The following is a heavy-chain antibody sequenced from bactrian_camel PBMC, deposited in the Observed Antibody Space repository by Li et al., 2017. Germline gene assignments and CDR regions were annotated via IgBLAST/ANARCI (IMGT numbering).Heavy chain of an antibody. CDR1: SRYMPYY. J-gene: IGHJ4*01. CDR3: ATTLQVPYEPLREDTWTI. Sequence: VESGGGSVQAGGSLRLSCEASSRYMPYYMAWFRQVPGKEREGVAAFDSNGSPRLADSVQGRFEISKDNDRKTLYLQMNSLEPEDTAMYYCATTLQVPYEPLREDTWTIWGQGTQVTVS. V-gene: IGHV3S53*01. D-gene: IGHD4*01. CDR2: FDSNGSP.